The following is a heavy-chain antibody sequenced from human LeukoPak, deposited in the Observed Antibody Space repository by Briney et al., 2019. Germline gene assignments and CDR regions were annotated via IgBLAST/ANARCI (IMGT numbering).Heavy chain of an antibody. CDR2: ISGSGGST. CDR3: AKSLRDGFVFDY. D-gene: IGHD5-24*01. V-gene: IGHV3-23*01. Sequence: GGSLRLSCAASGFTFNGYAMHWVRQAPGKGLEWVSAISGSGGSTYYADSVKGRFTISRDNSKNTLYLQMNSLRAEDTAVYYCAKSLRDGFVFDYWGQGTLVTVSS. CDR1: GFTFNGYA. J-gene: IGHJ4*02.